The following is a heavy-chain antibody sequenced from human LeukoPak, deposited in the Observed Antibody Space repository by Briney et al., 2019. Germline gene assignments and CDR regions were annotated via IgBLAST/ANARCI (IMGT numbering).Heavy chain of an antibody. Sequence: SETLSLTCTVSGGSIGSYYWSWIRQPPGKGLEWIGYIYYSGSTNYNPSLKSRVTISVDTSKNQFSLKLSSVTAADTAVYYCARDRGSSGYDRYYYYHGMDVWGQGTTVTVSS. V-gene: IGHV4-59*01. CDR3: ARDRGSSGYDRYYYYHGMDV. J-gene: IGHJ6*02. D-gene: IGHD5-12*01. CDR1: GGSIGSYY. CDR2: IYYSGST.